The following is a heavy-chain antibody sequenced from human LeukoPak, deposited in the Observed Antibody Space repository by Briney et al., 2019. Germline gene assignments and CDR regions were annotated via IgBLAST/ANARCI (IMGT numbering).Heavy chain of an antibody. D-gene: IGHD3-10*01. CDR1: GFSVSTNY. J-gene: IGHJ2*01. CDR3: ARVGDHYHWYLDV. Sequence: GGSLRLSCEGSGFSVSTNYMNWVRQAPGKGLQWVSILYSGGSTYYADSVKGRFTVSRDSSKNTLYLHMNSLRAEDTAVYYCARVGDHYHWYLDVWGRGTLVTASS. V-gene: IGHV3-53*01. CDR2: LYSGGST.